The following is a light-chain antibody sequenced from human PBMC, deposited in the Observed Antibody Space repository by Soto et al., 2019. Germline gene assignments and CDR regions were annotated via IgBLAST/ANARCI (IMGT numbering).Light chain of an antibody. CDR3: QQYYSTPLT. V-gene: IGKV4-1*01. Sequence: DIVMTQSPDSLAVSLGERATINCKSSQSVLYNSNNKNYLTWYQHKPGQPPKLLIYWASTRESGVPDRFSGSGSGTDFTLTISSLQAEDVAVYSCQQYYSTPLTFGGGTKVEIK. CDR1: QSVLYNSNNKNY. J-gene: IGKJ4*01. CDR2: WAS.